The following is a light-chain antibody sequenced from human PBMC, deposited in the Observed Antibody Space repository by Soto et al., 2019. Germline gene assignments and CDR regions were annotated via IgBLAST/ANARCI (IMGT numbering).Light chain of an antibody. CDR1: SSDVGAYNF. CDR2: KVY. J-gene: IGLJ1*01. CDR3: SAYTVSRTYV. V-gene: IGLV2-14*03. Sequence: LTQPASRPGSPGQSITISCTGTSSDVGAYNFVSWHQQHPGKAPKLMIYKVYDRPSGISYRFSGSKYGHTASLTISGLQGEDEADYYCSAYTVSRTYVFGTGTKVTV.